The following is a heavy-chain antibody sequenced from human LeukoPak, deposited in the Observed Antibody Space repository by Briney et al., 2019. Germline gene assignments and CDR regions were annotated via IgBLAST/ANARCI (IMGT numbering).Heavy chain of an antibody. J-gene: IGHJ4*02. D-gene: IGHD3-10*01. CDR1: GYTFSIYW. Sequence: GESLKISCKGSGYTFSIYWIGWVRQMPGKGLEWMGIIYPGDSDTRYSPSFQGQVTISADKSISTAYLQWSSLKASDTAMYYCAIQYYYGSGSLDYWGQGTLVTVSS. CDR3: AIQYYYGSGSLDY. V-gene: IGHV5-51*01. CDR2: IYPGDSDT.